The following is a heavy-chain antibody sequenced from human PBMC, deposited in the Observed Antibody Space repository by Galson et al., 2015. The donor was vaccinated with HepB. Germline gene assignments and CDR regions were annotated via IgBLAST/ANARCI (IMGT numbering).Heavy chain of an antibody. CDR1: GYTLTELP. Sequence: SVKVSCKVSGYTLTELPMHWVRQAPGKGLEWMGGFDPEDGETIYAQKFQGRVTMTEDTSTDTAYMELSSLRSEDTAVYYCATDLADLWGFDPWGQGTLVTVSS. J-gene: IGHJ5*02. V-gene: IGHV1-24*01. D-gene: IGHD3-3*01. CDR2: FDPEDGET. CDR3: ATDLADLWGFDP.